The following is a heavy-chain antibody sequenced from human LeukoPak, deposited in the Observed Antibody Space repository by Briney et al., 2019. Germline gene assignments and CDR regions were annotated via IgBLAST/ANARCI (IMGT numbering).Heavy chain of an antibody. Sequence: PGGSLRLSCAASGFTFSSYAMSWVRQAPGKGLEWVAVIWYDGSNKYYADSVKGRFTISRDNSKNTLYLQMNSLRAEDTAVYYCASPYSSGPDYYYGMDVWGQGTTVTVSS. CDR1: GFTFSSYA. J-gene: IGHJ6*02. CDR3: ASPYSSGPDYYYGMDV. CDR2: IWYDGSNK. D-gene: IGHD6-19*01. V-gene: IGHV3-33*08.